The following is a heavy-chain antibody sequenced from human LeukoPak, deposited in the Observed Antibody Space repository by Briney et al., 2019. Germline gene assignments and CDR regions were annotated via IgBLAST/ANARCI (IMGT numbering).Heavy chain of an antibody. V-gene: IGHV1-2*04. J-gene: IGHJ4*02. CDR2: INPKSGGT. CDR3: ARDYGDYKFDY. Sequence: ASVKVSCKASGYTFTGYYMHWVRQAPGQGLEWMGWINPKSGGTNYAQKFQGWVTMTRDTSISTAYMELSRLRSDDTAVYYCARDYGDYKFDYWGQGTLVTVSS. D-gene: IGHD4-17*01. CDR1: GYTFTGYY.